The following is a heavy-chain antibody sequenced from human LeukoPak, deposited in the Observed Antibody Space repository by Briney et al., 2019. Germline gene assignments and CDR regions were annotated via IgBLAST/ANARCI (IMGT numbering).Heavy chain of an antibody. CDR3: ARHPSYSSGPYFDY. D-gene: IGHD6-19*01. Sequence: PSETLSLTCTVSGGSISSYYWSWIRQPPGKGLEWIGYIYYSGSTNYNPSLKSRVTISVDTSKNQFSLKLSSVTAADTAVYYCARHPSYSSGPYFDYWGQGTLVTVSS. J-gene: IGHJ4*02. V-gene: IGHV4-59*08. CDR1: GGSISSYY. CDR2: IYYSGST.